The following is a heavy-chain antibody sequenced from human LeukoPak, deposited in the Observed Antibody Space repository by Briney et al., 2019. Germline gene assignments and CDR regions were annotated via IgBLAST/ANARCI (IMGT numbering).Heavy chain of an antibody. V-gene: IGHV3-7*03. Sequence: GGSLRLSCAASGFSFSNYWMNWVRQAPGKGLEWVANIKQDGSESYYVDSEKGRFTISRDNAKNSLSLQINSLRAEDTALYYCARCSGGSCYYGNWFDPWGQGTLVTVSS. J-gene: IGHJ5*02. D-gene: IGHD2-15*01. CDR3: ARCSGGSCYYGNWFDP. CDR1: GFSFSNYW. CDR2: IKQDGSES.